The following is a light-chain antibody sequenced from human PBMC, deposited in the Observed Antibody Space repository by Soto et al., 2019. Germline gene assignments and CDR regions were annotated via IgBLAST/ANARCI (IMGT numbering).Light chain of an antibody. CDR2: GAS. CDR1: QNINNF. V-gene: IGKV1-39*01. CDR3: QQSFTTPRT. Sequence: DIQMTQSPSSLSASGGDRVTITCRASQNINNFLNWYQQQPGKAPNLLIYGASSLQSGVPSRFSGSGSGTDFTLTISSLQPEDFATYYCQQSFTTPRTFGQGTTVEIK. J-gene: IGKJ1*01.